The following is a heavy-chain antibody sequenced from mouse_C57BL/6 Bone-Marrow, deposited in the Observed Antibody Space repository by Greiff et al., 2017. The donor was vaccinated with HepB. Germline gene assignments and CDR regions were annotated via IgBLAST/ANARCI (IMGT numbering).Heavy chain of an antibody. J-gene: IGHJ4*01. CDR2: IWTGGGT. Sequence: VQLQQSGPGLVAPSQSLSITCTVSGFSLTSYAISWVRQPPGKGLEWLGVIWTGGGTNYNSALKSRLSISKDNSKSQVFLKMNSLQTDDTARYYCARSPNWEGYAMDYWGQGTSVTVSS. D-gene: IGHD4-1*02. CDR1: GFSLTSYA. V-gene: IGHV2-9-1*01. CDR3: ARSPNWEGYAMDY.